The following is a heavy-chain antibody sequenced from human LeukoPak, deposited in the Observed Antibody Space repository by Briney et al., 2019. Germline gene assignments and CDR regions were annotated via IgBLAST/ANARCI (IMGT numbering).Heavy chain of an antibody. V-gene: IGHV4-34*01. CDR3: ARVRDGSYGY. CDR1: GGSFSGYY. CDR2: INHSGST. Sequence: PSETLSLTCAVYGGSFSGYYWSWIRQPPGKGLEWIGEINHSGSTNYNPSLKSRVTISVDTSKNQFSLKLSSVTAADTAVYYCARVRDGSYGYWGQGTLVTVSS. J-gene: IGHJ4*02. D-gene: IGHD1-26*01.